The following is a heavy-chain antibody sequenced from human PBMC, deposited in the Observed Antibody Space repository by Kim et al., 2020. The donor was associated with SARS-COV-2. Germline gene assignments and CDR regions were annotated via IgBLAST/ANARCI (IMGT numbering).Heavy chain of an antibody. CDR3: AKVPSNSSPYYFDY. CDR1: GFTFSDSA. D-gene: IGHD4-4*01. Sequence: GGSLRLSCAASGFTFSDSAMGWVRQAPGKGLEWVSIVARSAASTVYADSVKGRFTISRDSSKNMLYLEMNSLRAEDTALYYCAKVPSNSSPYYFDYWGQGTLVTGSS. V-gene: IGHV3-23*01. CDR2: VARSAAST. J-gene: IGHJ4*02.